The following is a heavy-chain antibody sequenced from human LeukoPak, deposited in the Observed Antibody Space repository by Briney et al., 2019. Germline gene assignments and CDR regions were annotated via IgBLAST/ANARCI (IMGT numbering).Heavy chain of an antibody. CDR1: GGSISSSSYY. D-gene: IGHD6-25*01. V-gene: IGHV4-39*01. CDR2: IYYSGST. J-gene: IGHJ5*02. CDR3: ARYSSGSGWFDP. Sequence: PSETLSLTCTVSGGSISSSSYYWGWIRQPPGKGLEWIGSIYYSGSTYYTPSLQSRVTVSVDTSKNQFSLKLSSVTAADTAVYYCARYSSGSGWFDPWGQGTQVTVSS.